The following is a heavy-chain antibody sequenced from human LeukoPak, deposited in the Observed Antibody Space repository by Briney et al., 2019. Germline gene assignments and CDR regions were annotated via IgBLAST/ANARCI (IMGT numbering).Heavy chain of an antibody. J-gene: IGHJ4*02. V-gene: IGHV3-74*01. CDR3: VSFYETY. CDR2: INSDGSWT. CDR1: GFTFSSYA. D-gene: IGHD2/OR15-2a*01. Sequence: GGSLRLSCSASGFTFSSYAMHWVRQAPGKGLVWVSHINSDGSWTSYADSVKGRFTISKDNAKNTVYLQMNSLRAEDTAVYYCVSFYETYWGRGTLVTVSS.